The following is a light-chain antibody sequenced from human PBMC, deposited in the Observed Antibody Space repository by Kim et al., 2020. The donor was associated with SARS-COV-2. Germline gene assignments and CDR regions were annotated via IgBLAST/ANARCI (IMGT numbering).Light chain of an antibody. CDR2: DVS. CDR3: SSFTTSNTLV. CDR1: SSDISVYDC. J-gene: IGLJ2*01. Sequence: QSALTQPASVSGSPGQSITISCTGTSSDISVYDCVSWYQQHPGEAPKLIIHDVSQRPSGVSSRFSGSKSGNTASLTIFGLQAEDEADYYCSSFTTSNTLVLGGGTQLTVL. V-gene: IGLV2-14*01.